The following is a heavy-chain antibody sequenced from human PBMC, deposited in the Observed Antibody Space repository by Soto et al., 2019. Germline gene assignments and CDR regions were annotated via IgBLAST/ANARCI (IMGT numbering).Heavy chain of an antibody. J-gene: IGHJ6*02. CDR3: AKDLKWGVVPAAIAGGMDV. Sequence: VQLVESGGGLVQPGGSLRLSCAASGFTFSSYGMHWVRQAPGKGLEWVAVISYDGSNKYYADSVKGRFTISRDNSKNTLYLQMNSLRAEDTAVYYCAKDLKWGVVPAAIAGGMDVWGQGTTVTVSS. CDR2: ISYDGSNK. V-gene: IGHV3-30*18. CDR1: GFTFSSYG. D-gene: IGHD2-2*01.